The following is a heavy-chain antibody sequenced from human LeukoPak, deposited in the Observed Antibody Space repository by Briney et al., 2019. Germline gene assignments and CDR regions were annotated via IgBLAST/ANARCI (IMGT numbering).Heavy chain of an antibody. CDR2: IYYSGST. CDR1: GGSISSGGYY. J-gene: IGHJ3*02. V-gene: IGHV4-31*03. CDR3: ARDETNYDFWSPPIAFDI. D-gene: IGHD3-3*01. Sequence: SETLSLTCTVSGGSISSGGYYWSWIRQHPGKGLEWIGYIYYSGSTYFNPSLKSRVTISVDTSKNQFSLKLSSVTAADTAVYYCARDETNYDFWSPPIAFDIWGQGTMVTVSS.